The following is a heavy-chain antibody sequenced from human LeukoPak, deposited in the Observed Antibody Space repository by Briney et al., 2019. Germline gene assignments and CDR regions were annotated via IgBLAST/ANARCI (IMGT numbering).Heavy chain of an antibody. CDR2: INHSGST. CDR1: GGSFSGYY. D-gene: IGHD2-2*02. CDR3: ARAPGYCSSTSCYTAAFDI. Sequence: SETLSLTCAVYGGSFSGYYWSWIRQPPGKGLEWIGEINHSGSTNYNPSLKSRVTISVDTSKNQFSLKLSSVTAADTAVYYCARAPGYCSSTSCYTAAFDIWGQGTMVTVSS. V-gene: IGHV4-34*01. J-gene: IGHJ3*02.